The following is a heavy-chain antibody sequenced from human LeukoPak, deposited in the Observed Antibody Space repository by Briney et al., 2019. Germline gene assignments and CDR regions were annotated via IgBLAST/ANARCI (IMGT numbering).Heavy chain of an antibody. Sequence: PGESLRLSCAASGFTFSTYSMNWLRLAPGKGLEWVSSISPDSNYKYYVDSVKGRFTIPRDNAKSSLYLQMNSLRAEDTAVYYCVRGGYRGFDYEYWGQGTLVTVSS. CDR3: VRGGYRGFDYEY. V-gene: IGHV3-21*01. CDR2: ISPDSNYK. J-gene: IGHJ4*02. D-gene: IGHD5-12*01. CDR1: GFTFSTYS.